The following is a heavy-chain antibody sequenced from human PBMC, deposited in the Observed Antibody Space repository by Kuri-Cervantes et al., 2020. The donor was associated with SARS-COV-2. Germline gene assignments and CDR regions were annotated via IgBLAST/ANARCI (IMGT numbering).Heavy chain of an antibody. CDR2: ISYDGSNK. Sequence: GGSLRLSCAASGFTFSSYAMHWVRQAPGKGLEWVAVISYDGSNKYYADSVKGRFTISRDNSKNTLYLQMNSLRAEDTAVYYCAKDQGGFTVVTAFDSWGQGTLVTVSS. J-gene: IGHJ4*02. CDR1: GFTFSSYA. CDR3: AKDQGGFTVVTAFDS. D-gene: IGHD2-21*02. V-gene: IGHV3-30*04.